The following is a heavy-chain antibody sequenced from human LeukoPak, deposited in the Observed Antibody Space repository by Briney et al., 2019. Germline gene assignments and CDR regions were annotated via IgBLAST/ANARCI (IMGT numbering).Heavy chain of an antibody. CDR3: ARDDLDAFDI. CDR2: INHSGST. CDR1: GGSFSGYY. V-gene: IGHV4-34*09. J-gene: IGHJ3*02. Sequence: PSETLSLTCAVYGGSFSGYYWSWIRQPPGKGLEWIGEINHSGSTYYNPSLKSRVTISVDTSKNQFSLKLSSVTAADTAVYYCARDDLDAFDIWGQGTMVTVSS. D-gene: IGHD3-3*01.